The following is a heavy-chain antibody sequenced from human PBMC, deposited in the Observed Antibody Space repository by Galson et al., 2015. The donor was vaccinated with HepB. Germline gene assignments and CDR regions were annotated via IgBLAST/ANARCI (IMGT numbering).Heavy chain of an antibody. V-gene: IGHV1-18*01. Sequence: QSGAEVKKPGESLRISCKASGYSFTNYGITWVRQAPGQGLEWMGWISPYNGNTNYAQNFQGRVTMTTDTSTTTAFMELRGLRSDDTAVYYCAREEGVAVGTDTLDFWGQGTRLTVSS. CDR2: ISPYNGNT. J-gene: IGHJ4*02. D-gene: IGHD6-13*01. CDR3: AREEGVAVGTDTLDF. CDR1: GYSFTNYG.